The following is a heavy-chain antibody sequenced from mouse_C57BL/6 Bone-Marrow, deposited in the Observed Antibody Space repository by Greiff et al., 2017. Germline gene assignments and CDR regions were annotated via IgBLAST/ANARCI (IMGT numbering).Heavy chain of an antibody. D-gene: IGHD4-1*01. CDR3: ATGTGYFDY. V-gene: IGHV5-15*01. CDR1: GFTFSDYG. CDR2: ISNLAYSI. J-gene: IGHJ2*01. Sequence: DVMLVESGGGLVQPGGSLKLSCAASGFTFSDYGMAWVRQAPRKGPEWVAFISNLAYSIYYADTVTGRFTISRGNAKNTLYLEMSSRRSEDTSMYYCATGTGYFDYWGQGTTLTGSS.